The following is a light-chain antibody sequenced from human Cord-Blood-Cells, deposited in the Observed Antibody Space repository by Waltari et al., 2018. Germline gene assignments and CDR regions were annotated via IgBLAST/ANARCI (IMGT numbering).Light chain of an antibody. CDR2: DVC. CDR1: SSDVGGYNY. V-gene: IGLV2-14*01. Sequence: QSALTQPASLSGSPGQSITISCTGTSSDVGGYNYVSSYQQHPGKAPTLMIYDVCKRPSGVSNRLSGSKSGNTASLTISGLQAEDEADYYCSSYTSSSTLVFGGGTKLTVL. J-gene: IGLJ3*02. CDR3: SSYTSSSTLV.